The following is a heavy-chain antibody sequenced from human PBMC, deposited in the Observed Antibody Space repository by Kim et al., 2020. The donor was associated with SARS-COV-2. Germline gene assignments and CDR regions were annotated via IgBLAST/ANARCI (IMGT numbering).Heavy chain of an antibody. CDR2: IYYSGST. D-gene: IGHD3-10*01. CDR1: GGSISSSSYY. Sequence: SETLSLTCTVSGGSISSSSYYWGWIRQPPGKGLEWIGSIYYSGSTYYNPSLKSRVTISVDTSKNQFSLKLSSVTAADTAVYYCARLSGPPPRYYGMDVWGQGTTVTVSS. V-gene: IGHV4-39*07. CDR3: ARLSGPPPRYYGMDV. J-gene: IGHJ6*02.